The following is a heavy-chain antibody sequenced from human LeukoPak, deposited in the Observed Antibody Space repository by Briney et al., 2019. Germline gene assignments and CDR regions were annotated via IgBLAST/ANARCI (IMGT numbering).Heavy chain of an antibody. J-gene: IGHJ4*02. CDR3: ASSSAAEIYYFDY. CDR2: IYYSGST. CDR1: GGSISSYY. V-gene: IGHV4-59*08. D-gene: IGHD6-13*01. Sequence: PSETLPLTCTVSGGSISSYYWSWIRQPPGKGLEGIGYIYYSGSTNYNPSLKSRVTISVATSQNQFSLKLSSVTAADTAVYYCASSSAAEIYYFDYWGQGTLVTVSS.